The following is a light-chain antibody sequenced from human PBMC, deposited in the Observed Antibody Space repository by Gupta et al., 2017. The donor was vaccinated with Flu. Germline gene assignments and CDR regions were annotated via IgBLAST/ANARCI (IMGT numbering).Light chain of an antibody. CDR2: GAS. CDR1: QEIAGN. J-gene: IGKJ4*01. V-gene: IGKV3-15*01. Sequence: EIVMTQSPGTLSVSPGEGATLSCRASQEIAGNLAWYQQKPGQAPRLLLSGASTRATGTPARFSGSRSGTEFTLTISSLQSEDFAVYYCQQYNNWPITFGGGTKVEIK. CDR3: QQYNNWPIT.